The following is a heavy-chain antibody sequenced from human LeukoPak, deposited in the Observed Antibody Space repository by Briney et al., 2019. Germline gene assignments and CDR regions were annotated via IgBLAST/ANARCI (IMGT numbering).Heavy chain of an antibody. J-gene: IGHJ4*02. CDR3: ARGRNWNYVY. CDR1: GGSFSGYY. D-gene: IGHD1-7*01. V-gene: IGHV4-34*01. CDR2: INHSGST. Sequence: SETLSLTCAVYGGSFSGYYWSWIRQPPGKGLEWIGEINHSGSTNYNPSLKSRVTISVDTSKNQFSLKLSSVTAADTAVYYCARGRNWNYVYWGQGTLVTVSS.